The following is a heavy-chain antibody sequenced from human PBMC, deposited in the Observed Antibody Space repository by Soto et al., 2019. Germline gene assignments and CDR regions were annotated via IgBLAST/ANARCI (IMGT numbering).Heavy chain of an antibody. CDR2: ISYDGSNK. CDR3: ARDLDYYDSSGYPDY. D-gene: IGHD3-22*01. V-gene: IGHV3-30-3*01. Sequence: GGSLRLSCAASGFTFSSYAMHWVRQAPGKGLEWVAVISYDGSNKYYADSVKGRFTISRDNTKNTLYLQMNSLRAEDTAVYYCARDLDYYDSSGYPDYWGQGTLVTVSS. J-gene: IGHJ4*02. CDR1: GFTFSSYA.